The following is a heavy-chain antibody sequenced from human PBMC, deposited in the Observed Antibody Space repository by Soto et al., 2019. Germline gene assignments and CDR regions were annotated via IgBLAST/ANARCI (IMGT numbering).Heavy chain of an antibody. CDR2: ISGSGDRT. CDR3: ASGRGRYFYYGMDV. V-gene: IGHV3-23*01. J-gene: IGHJ6*02. Sequence: GGSLRLSCAASGFTFSSCAITWVRQAPGKGLEWVSVISGSGDRTYYADSVKGRFTISGDNSKNTLYLQMNSLRAEDTAVYYCASGRGRYFYYGMDVWGQGTTVTVSS. D-gene: IGHD1-26*01. CDR1: GFTFSSCA.